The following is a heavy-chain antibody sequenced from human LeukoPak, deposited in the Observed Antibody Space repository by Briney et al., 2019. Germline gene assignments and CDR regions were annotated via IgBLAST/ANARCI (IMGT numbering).Heavy chain of an antibody. D-gene: IGHD6-13*01. J-gene: IGHJ4*02. CDR3: ARDAAIAAAGQPAGTRLDY. CDR1: GYTFTSYA. Sequence: ASVKVSCKASGYTFTSYAMNWVRQAPGQGLEWMGWISAYNGNTNYAQKLQGRATMTTDTSTSTAYMELRSLRSDDTAVYYCARDAAIAAAGQPAGTRLDYWGQGTLVTVSS. CDR2: ISAYNGNT. V-gene: IGHV1-18*01.